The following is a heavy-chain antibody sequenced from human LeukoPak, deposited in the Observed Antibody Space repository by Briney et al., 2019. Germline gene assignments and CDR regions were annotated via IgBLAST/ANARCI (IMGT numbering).Heavy chain of an antibody. CDR1: GYTFTSYD. V-gene: IGHV1-8*03. CDR3: ARWTTTYLDY. D-gene: IGHD4-11*01. Sequence: ASVKVSCKASGYTFTSYDVNWVRQATGQELEWMGWMNPNSGNTGYAQKFQGRVTISRNTSITTAYMELSGLTSEDTAVYYCARWTTTYLDYWGQGTLVTVSS. J-gene: IGHJ4*02. CDR2: MNPNSGNT.